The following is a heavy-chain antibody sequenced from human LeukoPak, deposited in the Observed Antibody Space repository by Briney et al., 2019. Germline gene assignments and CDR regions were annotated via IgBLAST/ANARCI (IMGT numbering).Heavy chain of an antibody. CDR2: INPKSGGT. Sequence: GASVKVSCKASGYTFTGQFMHWVRQAPGQGLEWMGWINPKSGGTNYAQKFQGRVTMTRDTAISTAYMELRSLRSDDTAVYYCARDEAVRGVIIGDQLDYWGQGTLVTVSS. CDR1: GYTFTGQF. D-gene: IGHD3-10*01. J-gene: IGHJ4*02. CDR3: ARDEAVRGVIIGDQLDY. V-gene: IGHV1-2*02.